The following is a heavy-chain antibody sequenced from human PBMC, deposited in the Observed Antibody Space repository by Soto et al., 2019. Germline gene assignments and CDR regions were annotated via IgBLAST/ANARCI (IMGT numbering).Heavy chain of an antibody. CDR1: GGSISSYY. CDR3: ARHEGAVAAPQLDWFDP. J-gene: IGHJ5*02. CDR2: IYYSGST. V-gene: IGHV4-59*08. D-gene: IGHD6-19*01. Sequence: SETLSLTCTVSGGSISSYYWSWIRQPPGKGLEWIGYIYYSGSTNYNPSLKSRVTISVDTSKNQFSLKLSSVTAADTAVYYCARHEGAVAAPQLDWFDPWGQGTLVTVSS.